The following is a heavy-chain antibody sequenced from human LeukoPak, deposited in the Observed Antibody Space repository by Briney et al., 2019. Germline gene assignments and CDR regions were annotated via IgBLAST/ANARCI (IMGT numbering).Heavy chain of an antibody. J-gene: IGHJ3*02. CDR3: ARGRSSGWSRAFDI. D-gene: IGHD6-19*01. V-gene: IGHV4-4*07. CDR2: IYTSGST. CDR1: GGSISSYY. Sequence: SETLSLTCTVSGGSISSYYWSWIRQPAGKGLEWIGRIYTSGSTNYNPSLRSRVTMSVDTSKNQFSLKLSSVTAADTAVYYYARGRSSGWSRAFDIWGQGTMVTVSS.